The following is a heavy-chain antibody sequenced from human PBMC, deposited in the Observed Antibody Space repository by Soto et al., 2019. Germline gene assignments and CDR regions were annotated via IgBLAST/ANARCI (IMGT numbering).Heavy chain of an antibody. CDR2: ISYDGSDK. D-gene: IGHD2-15*01. V-gene: IGHV3-30*18. CDR1: GFTFSSNG. Sequence: QVQLVESGGGVVQPGRSLRLSCAASGFTFSSNGMHWVRQAPGKGLEWVAVISYDGSDKYYADSVKGRFTISRDIPMNTLYLQMNSLRAEDTAIYYCAKTILPFYYYYGMDVW. CDR3: AKTILPFYYYYGMDV. J-gene: IGHJ6*01.